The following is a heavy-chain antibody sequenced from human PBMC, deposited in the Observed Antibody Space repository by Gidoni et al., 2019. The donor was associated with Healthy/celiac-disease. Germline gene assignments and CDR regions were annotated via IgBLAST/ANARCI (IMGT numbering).Heavy chain of an antibody. J-gene: IGHJ4*02. CDR2: IYYSGST. Sequence: QVQLQESGPGLVQPSETLSLTCTVSGGSISSYYWSWIRQPPGKGLVWIGYIYYSGSTNYNPSLKSRVTISVDTSKNQFSLKLSSVTAADTAVYYCARDSDYYDSSPYYFDYWGQGTLVTVSS. CDR1: GGSISSYY. D-gene: IGHD3-22*01. CDR3: ARDSDYYDSSPYYFDY. V-gene: IGHV4-59*01.